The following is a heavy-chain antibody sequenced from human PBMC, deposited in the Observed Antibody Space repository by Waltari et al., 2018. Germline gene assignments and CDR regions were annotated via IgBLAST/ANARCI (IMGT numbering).Heavy chain of an antibody. CDR2: IYHSGST. CDR1: GYSISSGYY. V-gene: IGHV4-38-2*02. J-gene: IGHJ4*02. D-gene: IGHD6-13*01. Sequence: QVQLQESGPGLVKPSETLSLTCSVSGYSISSGYYWGWIRQPPGKGLEWIASIYHSGSTYYSPSLKSRVTISLDTSKNQFSLKLSSVTAADTATYYCARGCLALVPCDYWGQGTLVTVCS. CDR3: ARGCLALVPCDY.